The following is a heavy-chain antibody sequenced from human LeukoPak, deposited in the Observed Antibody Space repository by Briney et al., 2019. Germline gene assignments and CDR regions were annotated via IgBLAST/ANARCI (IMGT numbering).Heavy chain of an antibody. Sequence: RINRDGSSTSYADCVKGGFTICRDNAKNTLYLQINSLRAEDTAVYYCARDGVPPYYYYGMDVWGQGTTVTVSS. J-gene: IGHJ6*02. D-gene: IGHD3-16*01. V-gene: IGHV3-74*01. CDR3: ARDGVPPYYYYGMDV. CDR2: INRDGSST.